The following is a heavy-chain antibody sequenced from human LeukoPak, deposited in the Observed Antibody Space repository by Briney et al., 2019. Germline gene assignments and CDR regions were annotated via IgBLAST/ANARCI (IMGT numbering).Heavy chain of an antibody. D-gene: IGHD4-17*01. CDR2: ISPSGGST. CDR1: GYTFTSNY. J-gene: IGHJ4*02. CDR3: ATDRGGYGDFYYFDY. V-gene: IGHV1-46*01. Sequence: ASVKVSCKAFGYTFTSNYMHWVRQAPGQGPEWMGVISPSGGSTTYAQKFQGRVTMTEDTSTDTAYMELSSLRSEDTAVYYCATDRGGYGDFYYFDYWGQGTLVTVSS.